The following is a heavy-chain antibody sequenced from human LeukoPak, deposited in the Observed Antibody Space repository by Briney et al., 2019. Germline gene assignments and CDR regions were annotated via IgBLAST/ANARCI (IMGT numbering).Heavy chain of an antibody. CDR2: ISFSGNSI. J-gene: IGHJ4*02. CDR3: ARDRYCSTTSCSPTGLAY. Sequence: PGGSLRLSCAASGFSFSSYEMNWVRQAPGKGLEWVSYISFSGNSIYYADSVKGRFTISRDNAKNSLYLQMNSLRAEDTVVYYCARDRYCSTTSCSPTGLAYWGQGTLVTVSS. D-gene: IGHD2-2*01. V-gene: IGHV3-48*03. CDR1: GFSFSSYE.